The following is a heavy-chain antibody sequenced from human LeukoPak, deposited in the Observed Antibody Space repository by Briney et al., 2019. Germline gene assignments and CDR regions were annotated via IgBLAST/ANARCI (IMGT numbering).Heavy chain of an antibody. CDR2: VNHSGST. Sequence: SETLSLTCAVYGGSFSGYYWSWVRQPPGKGLEWIGEVNHSGSTNYNPSLKSRVTISVDTSKNQFSLKLSSVTAADTAVYYCASGGYCSGGSCYSKPYNWFDPWGQGTLVTVSS. V-gene: IGHV4-34*01. J-gene: IGHJ5*02. CDR1: GGSFSGYY. D-gene: IGHD2-15*01. CDR3: ASGGYCSGGSCYSKPYNWFDP.